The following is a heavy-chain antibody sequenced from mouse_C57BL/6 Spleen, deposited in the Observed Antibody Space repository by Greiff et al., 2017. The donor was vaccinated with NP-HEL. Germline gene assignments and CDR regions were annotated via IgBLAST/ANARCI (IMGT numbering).Heavy chain of an antibody. CDR2: INPGSGGT. CDR1: GYAFTNYL. Sequence: QVQLKQSGAELVRPGTSVTVSCKASGYAFTNYLLEWVKQRPGQGLEWIGVINPGSGGTNYNEKFKGKATLTADESSSTAYMQLSSLTSEDSAVYFCARAGGDYDGFAYWGQGTLVTVSA. J-gene: IGHJ3*01. D-gene: IGHD2-4*01. CDR3: ARAGGDYDGFAY. V-gene: IGHV1-54*01.